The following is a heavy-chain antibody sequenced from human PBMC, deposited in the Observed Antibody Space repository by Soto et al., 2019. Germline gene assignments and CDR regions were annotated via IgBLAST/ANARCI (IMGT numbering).Heavy chain of an antibody. CDR1: GGSISSYY. V-gene: IGHV4-59*08. Sequence: SETLSLTCPVSGGSISSYYWSWIRQPPGKGLEWIGYIYYSGSTNYNPSLKSRVTISVDTSKNQFSLKLSSVTAADTAVYYCARHAVVGATTFDYWGQGTLVTVSS. J-gene: IGHJ4*02. D-gene: IGHD1-26*01. CDR3: ARHAVVGATTFDY. CDR2: IYYSGST.